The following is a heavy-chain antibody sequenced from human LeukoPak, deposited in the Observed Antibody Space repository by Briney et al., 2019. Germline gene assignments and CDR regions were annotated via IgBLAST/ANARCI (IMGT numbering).Heavy chain of an antibody. J-gene: IGHJ4*02. CDR1: AYTFSGYY. CDR2: INFNSGGK. V-gene: IGHV1-2*02. CDR3: AKKFVSAPRGCVF. Sequence: ASVKVSCKASAYTFSGYYIHWVRQAPGQGLEWMGWINFNSGGKIFAEKFQDRVTMARDTSISTAYMELSRLRSDDTAVYYCAKKFVSAPRGCVFGGQGPLVTVPS. D-gene: IGHD5/OR15-5a*01.